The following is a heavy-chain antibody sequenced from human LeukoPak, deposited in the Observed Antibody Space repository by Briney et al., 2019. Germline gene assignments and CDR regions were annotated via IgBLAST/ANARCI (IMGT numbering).Heavy chain of an antibody. CDR1: GGTFSSYA. CDR3: ARDQNVVVPAAHNWFDP. V-gene: IGHV1-69*05. Sequence: SVKVSCKASGGTFSSYAISWVRQAPGQGLEWMGGIIPIFGTANYAQKFQGRVTITTDESTSTAYMELSSLRSEDTAMYYCARDQNVVVPAAHNWFDPWGQGTLVTVSS. CDR2: IIPIFGTA. J-gene: IGHJ5*02. D-gene: IGHD2-2*01.